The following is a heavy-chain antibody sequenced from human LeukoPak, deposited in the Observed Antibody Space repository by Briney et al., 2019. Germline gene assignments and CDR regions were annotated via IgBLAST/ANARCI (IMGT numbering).Heavy chain of an antibody. V-gene: IGHV7-4-1*02. Sequence: ASVKVSCKASGYTFTSYAMNWVRQAPGQGLEWKGWINTNTGNPTYAQGFTGRFVFSLDTSVSTAYLQISSLKAEDTAVYYCARGLGGGAAASGLYYFDYWGQGTLVTVSS. CDR1: GYTFTSYA. CDR3: ARGLGGGAAASGLYYFDY. D-gene: IGHD6-13*01. J-gene: IGHJ4*02. CDR2: INTNTGNP.